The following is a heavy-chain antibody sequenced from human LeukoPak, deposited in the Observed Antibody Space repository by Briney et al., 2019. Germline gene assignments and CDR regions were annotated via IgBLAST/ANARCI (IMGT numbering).Heavy chain of an antibody. CDR1: GGSISSSSYY. CDR3: ARQARSWLQLYYFDY. D-gene: IGHD5-24*01. J-gene: IGHJ4*02. Sequence: PSETLSLTCTVSGGSISSSSYYWGWIRQPPGKGLEWIGCIDYSGSPYFNPSLNSRITISVDTSKNQLSLKLSSVTAADTAVYYCARQARSWLQLYYFDYWGQGTLVTVCS. CDR2: IDYSGSP. V-gene: IGHV4-39*01.